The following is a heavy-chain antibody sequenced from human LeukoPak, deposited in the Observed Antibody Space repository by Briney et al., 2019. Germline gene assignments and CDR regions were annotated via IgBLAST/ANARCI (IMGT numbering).Heavy chain of an antibody. Sequence: PSETLSLTCTVSGGSISSYYWSWIRQPPGKGLEWIGYIYYSGSTYYSPSLKSRLTISVDTSKNQFSLKLSSVTAADTAVYYCARATVVTPSLDYWGQGTLVTVSS. CDR1: GGSISSYY. D-gene: IGHD4-23*01. CDR3: ARATVVTPSLDY. V-gene: IGHV4-59*08. J-gene: IGHJ4*02. CDR2: IYYSGST.